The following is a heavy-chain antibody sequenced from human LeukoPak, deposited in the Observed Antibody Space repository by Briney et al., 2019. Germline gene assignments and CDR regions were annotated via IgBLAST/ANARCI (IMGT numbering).Heavy chain of an antibody. D-gene: IGHD3-10*01. CDR3: AKDLLDGSGPYAFDI. CDR2: ISGIGGST. Sequence: GGSLRLSCAASGFTFSSYAMSWVRQAPGKGLEWVSAISGIGGSTYYADSVKGRVTISRDNSKNTLYLQMNSLRAEDTAVYYCAKDLLDGSGPYAFDIWGQGTMVTVSS. J-gene: IGHJ3*02. V-gene: IGHV3-23*01. CDR1: GFTFSSYA.